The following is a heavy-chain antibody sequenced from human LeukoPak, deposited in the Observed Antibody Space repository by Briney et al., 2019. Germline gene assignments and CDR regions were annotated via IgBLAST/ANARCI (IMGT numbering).Heavy chain of an antibody. V-gene: IGHV4-59*11. CDR2: IYYSGST. Sequence: PSETLSLTCAVYGGSFRDHSWSWIRQPPGKGLEWIGYIYYSGSTNYNPSLKSRVTISVDTSKNQFSLKLSFVTAADTAVYYCARVSGYDWESFYDYWGQGTLATVSS. CDR3: ARVSGYDWESFYDY. J-gene: IGHJ4*02. CDR1: GGSFRDHS. D-gene: IGHD5-12*01.